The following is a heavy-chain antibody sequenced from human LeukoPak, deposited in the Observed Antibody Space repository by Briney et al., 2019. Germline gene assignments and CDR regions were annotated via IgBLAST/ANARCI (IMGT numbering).Heavy chain of an antibody. CDR1: GFTFHSYW. CDR2: INGDGREE. Sequence: GGSLRLSCTASGFTFHSYWMSWVRQAPGKGLEWVANINGDGREEYYVDSVKGRLTISRDNARDSLYLQMSGLSAEDTAVYYCARHKEAAAEAFDIWGQGTMVTVS. V-gene: IGHV3-7*01. D-gene: IGHD6-13*01. CDR3: ARHKEAAAEAFDI. J-gene: IGHJ3*02.